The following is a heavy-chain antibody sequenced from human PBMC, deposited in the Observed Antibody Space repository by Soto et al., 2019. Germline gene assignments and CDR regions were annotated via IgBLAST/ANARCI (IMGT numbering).Heavy chain of an antibody. J-gene: IGHJ4*02. D-gene: IGHD4-17*01. CDR3: ARYMRLYGDYSYYFDY. CDR2: IWYDGSNK. CDR1: GFTFSSYG. V-gene: IGHV3-33*01. Sequence: QVQLVESGGGVVQPGRSLRLSCAASGFTFSSYGMQWVRQAPGKGLEWVAGIWYDGSNKYYADSVKGRFTISRDNSKNTLYLQMNSLRAEDTAVYYCARYMRLYGDYSYYFDYWGQGTLVTVSS.